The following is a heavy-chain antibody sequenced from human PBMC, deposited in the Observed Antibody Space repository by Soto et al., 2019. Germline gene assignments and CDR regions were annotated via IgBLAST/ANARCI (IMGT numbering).Heavy chain of an antibody. CDR3: ARDLQYCTNGVCNNP. V-gene: IGHV1-69*04. D-gene: IGHD2-8*01. Sequence: GASVKVSCKASGYTFTSYGISWVRQAPGQGLEWMGRIIPILGIANYAQKFQGRATITADKSTSTAYMELSSLRSEDTAVYYCARDLQYCTNGVCNNPWGQGTLVTVSS. J-gene: IGHJ5*02. CDR2: IIPILGIA. CDR1: GYTFTSYG.